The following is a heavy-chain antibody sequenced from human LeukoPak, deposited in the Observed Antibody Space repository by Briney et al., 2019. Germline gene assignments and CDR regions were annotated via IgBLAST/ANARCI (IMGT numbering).Heavy chain of an antibody. D-gene: IGHD1-1*01. Sequence: GVTVTLTCAASRFTCSSFDRVRHRHVKGQGWEGVIGVNPVVNALYQGSVKGHFAVSRDEAKNSLYLQMNSLRAGDTAVYFCVRRGMERDDKHGMVVWGQGTTVTVSS. J-gene: IGHJ6*02. CDR1: RFTCSSFD. CDR2: VNPVVNA. V-gene: IGHV3-13*01. CDR3: VRRGMERDDKHGMVV.